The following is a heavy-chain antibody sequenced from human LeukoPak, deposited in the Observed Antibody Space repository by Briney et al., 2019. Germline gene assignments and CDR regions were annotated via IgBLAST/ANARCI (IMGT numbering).Heavy chain of an antibody. Sequence: ASVTVSCKASGYTFTGYYMHWVRQAPGQGLEWMGWINPNSGGTNYAQKFQGRVTMTRDTSISTAYMELSRLRSDDTAVYYCARDGAVAGTIPRSYYYYGMDVWGQGTTVTVSS. CDR1: GYTFTGYY. CDR2: INPNSGGT. J-gene: IGHJ6*02. D-gene: IGHD6-19*01. V-gene: IGHV1-2*02. CDR3: ARDGAVAGTIPRSYYYYGMDV.